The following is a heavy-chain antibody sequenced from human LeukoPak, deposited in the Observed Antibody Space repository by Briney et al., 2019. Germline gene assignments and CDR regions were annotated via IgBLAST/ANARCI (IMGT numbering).Heavy chain of an antibody. J-gene: IGHJ6*02. CDR1: GFTYDDHG. Sequence: GGSLRLSCEVSGFTYDDHGMNWVRQGPGRGLEWVAGVNWYGDVRHYADSVKGRFTISRDNAKNSLSLEMNSLRVEDTAFYYCAKAGRGDTWDGSYYYQMDVWGQGTTVIVSS. CDR3: AKAGRGDTWDGSYYYQMDV. D-gene: IGHD1-1*01. CDR2: VNWYGDVR. V-gene: IGHV3-20*04.